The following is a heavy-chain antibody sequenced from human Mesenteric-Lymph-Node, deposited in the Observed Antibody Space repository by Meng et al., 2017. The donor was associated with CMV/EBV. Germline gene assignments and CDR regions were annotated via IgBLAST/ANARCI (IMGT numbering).Heavy chain of an antibody. D-gene: IGHD6-6*01. J-gene: IGHJ4*02. V-gene: IGHV3-30-3*01. CDR1: RFIFVDNA. CDR3: ARGLAYSSSYPWDY. CDR2: ISYDGSNK. Sequence: GESLKISCEASRFIFVDNAMRWVRQGPGEGLEWVAVISYDGSNKYYADSVKGRFTISRDNSKNTLYLQMNSLRAEDTAVYYCARGLAYSSSYPWDYWGQGTLVTVSS.